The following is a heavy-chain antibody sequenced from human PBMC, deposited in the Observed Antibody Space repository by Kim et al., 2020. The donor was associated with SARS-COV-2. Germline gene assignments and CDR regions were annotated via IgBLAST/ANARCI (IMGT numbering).Heavy chain of an antibody. CDR1: GGSLSSYY. V-gene: IGHV4-59*13. J-gene: IGHJ5*02. Sequence: SETLSLTCTVSGGSLSSYYWSWIRQPPGEGLEWIGYIYYSGSTNYNPSLKSRVTISVDTSKNQFSLKLSSVTAADTAVYYCARSPGWIGPWGQGTLATVSS. CDR3: ARSPGWIGP. CDR2: IYYSGST.